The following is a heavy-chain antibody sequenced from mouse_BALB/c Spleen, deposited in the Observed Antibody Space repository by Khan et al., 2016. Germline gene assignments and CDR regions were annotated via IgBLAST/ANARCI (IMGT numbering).Heavy chain of an antibody. V-gene: IGHV9-1*02. CDR3: ARDHGSSYGWFSY. CDR1: GYSFTNYG. Sequence: QIQLVQSGPELKKPGETVKISCKASGYSFTNYGMNWVKQAPGKGLKWMGWINTSTGEPTYADDFKGRIVFSLETSASTAYLQINNLKNEDMATYFCARDHGSSYGWFSYWGQGTLVTVSA. CDR2: INTSTGEP. J-gene: IGHJ3*01. D-gene: IGHD1-1*01.